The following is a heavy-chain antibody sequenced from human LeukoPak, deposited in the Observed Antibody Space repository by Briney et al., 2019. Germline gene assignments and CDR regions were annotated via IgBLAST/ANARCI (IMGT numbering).Heavy chain of an antibody. D-gene: IGHD3-16*01. J-gene: IGHJ6*02. CDR3: AGGRYYYYGMDV. Sequence: GGSLRLSCAASGFTFDDYAMHWVRRAPGKGLEWVSGISWNSGSIGYADSVKGRFTISRDNAKNSLYLQMNSLRAEDTALYYCAGGRYYYYGMDVWGQGTTVTVSS. V-gene: IGHV3-9*01. CDR1: GFTFDDYA. CDR2: ISWNSGSI.